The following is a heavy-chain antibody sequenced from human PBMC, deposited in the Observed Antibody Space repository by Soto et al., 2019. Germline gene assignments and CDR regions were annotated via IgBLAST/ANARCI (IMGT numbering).Heavy chain of an antibody. J-gene: IGHJ5*02. Sequence: PGGSLRLSCAASGFTFSSYGMHWVRQAPGKGLEWVAVISYDGSNKYYADSVKGRFTISRDNSKNTLYLQMNSLRAEDTAVYYCAKIAVGGTGEWFDPWGQGTLVTVSS. CDR1: GFTFSSYG. CDR2: ISYDGSNK. D-gene: IGHD6-19*01. CDR3: AKIAVGGTGEWFDP. V-gene: IGHV3-30*18.